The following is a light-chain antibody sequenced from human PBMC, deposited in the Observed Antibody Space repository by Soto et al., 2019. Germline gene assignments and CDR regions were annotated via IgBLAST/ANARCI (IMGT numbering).Light chain of an antibody. CDR2: KAS. CDR1: QTISSW. J-gene: IGKJ1*01. Sequence: IHITRAPATLYEPVVDRVTSTCRASQTISSWLAWYQQKPGKAPKLLIYKASTLKSGVPSRFSGSGSGTDFTLTIYNLQPDDVATYYCQQWSLYSWTFGQGTKVDLK. CDR3: QQWSLYSWT. V-gene: IGKV1-5*03.